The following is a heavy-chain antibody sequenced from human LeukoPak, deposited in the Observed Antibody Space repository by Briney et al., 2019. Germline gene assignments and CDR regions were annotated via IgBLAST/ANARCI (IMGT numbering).Heavy chain of an antibody. D-gene: IGHD3-22*01. Sequence: SETLSLTCTVSGGSISSTTYYWGWIRQPPGKGLECIGSIYYSGSTYYSPSLKSRVTISVDTAKNQFSLKLSSVTAADTAVYYCARNYFYDTFDYWGQGTLVTVSS. CDR3: ARNYFYDTFDY. J-gene: IGHJ4*02. CDR2: IYYSGST. CDR1: GGSISSTTYY. V-gene: IGHV4-39*01.